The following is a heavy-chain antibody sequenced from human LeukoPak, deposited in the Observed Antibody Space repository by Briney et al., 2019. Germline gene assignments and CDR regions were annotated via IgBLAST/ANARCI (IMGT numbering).Heavy chain of an antibody. J-gene: IGHJ5*02. Sequence: PGGSLRLSCAASGFTFCSYEMNWVRQAPGKGLDWVSYISSSGSAIYYADSVRGRFTISRDNAKNSLYLQMNSLRAEDTAVYYCARARRDCSGGSCYPDYNWFDPWGQGTLVTVSS. CDR1: GFTFCSYE. V-gene: IGHV3-48*03. CDR2: ISSSGSAI. D-gene: IGHD2-15*01. CDR3: ARARRDCSGGSCYPDYNWFDP.